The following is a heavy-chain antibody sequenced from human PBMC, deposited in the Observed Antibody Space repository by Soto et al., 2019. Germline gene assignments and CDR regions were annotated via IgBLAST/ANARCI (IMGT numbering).Heavy chain of an antibody. D-gene: IGHD3-10*01. CDR2: INHSGST. J-gene: IGHJ6*03. CDR3: ARSLSRGARRPKYYMDV. Sequence: QVQLQQWGAGLLKPSETLSLTCAVYGGSFSGYYWSWIRQPPGQGLEWIGEINHSGSTNYNPSLKSRVTISVDTSKNQFSLKLSSVTAADTAVYYCARSLSRGARRPKYYMDVWGKGTTVTVSS. V-gene: IGHV4-34*01. CDR1: GGSFSGYY.